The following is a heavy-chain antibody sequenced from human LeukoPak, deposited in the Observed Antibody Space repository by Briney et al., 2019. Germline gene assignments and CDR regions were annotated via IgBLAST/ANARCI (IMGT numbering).Heavy chain of an antibody. CDR2: IYYSGST. Sequence: SETLSLTCTVSGGSICSVGYYCSWIRQHPGKGLEWIGYIYYSGSTYYNPSLKSRVTISVDTSKNQFSLKLTSVTAADTAVYYCARAVGDYAYFDYWGQGTLVTVSS. CDR3: ARAVGDYAYFDY. J-gene: IGHJ4*02. CDR1: GGSICSVGYY. D-gene: IGHD4-17*01. V-gene: IGHV4-31*03.